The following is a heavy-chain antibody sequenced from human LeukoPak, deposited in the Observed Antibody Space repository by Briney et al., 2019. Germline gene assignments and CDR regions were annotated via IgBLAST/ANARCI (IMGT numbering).Heavy chain of an antibody. CDR1: GGSISSYY. Sequence: ASETLSLTCTVSGGSISSYYWSWIRQPPGKGLEWIEYMYYSGSTNYNPSLKSRVTISVDMSKNQLSLKLSSVTAADTAVYYCARGGDYGDYEDYYYYMDVWGKGTTVTVSS. J-gene: IGHJ6*03. D-gene: IGHD4-17*01. V-gene: IGHV4-59*01. CDR3: ARGGDYGDYEDYYYYMDV. CDR2: MYYSGST.